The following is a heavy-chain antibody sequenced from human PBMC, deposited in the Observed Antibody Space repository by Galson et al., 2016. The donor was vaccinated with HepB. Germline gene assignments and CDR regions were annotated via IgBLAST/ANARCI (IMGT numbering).Heavy chain of an antibody. D-gene: IGHD1-26*01. V-gene: IGHV1-46*01. CDR3: ARDIVSGAYYDPFDL. CDR1: GYTFTSFY. J-gene: IGHJ3*01. CDR2: INLSGGTT. Sequence: SVKVSCKASGYTFTSFYMHWVRQAPGQGLEWMGIINLSGGTTNNAQKFQGRVTMTRDTSTSTVYMELNSLRSDDTAVYYCARDIVSGAYYDPFDLWGQGTMVTVSS.